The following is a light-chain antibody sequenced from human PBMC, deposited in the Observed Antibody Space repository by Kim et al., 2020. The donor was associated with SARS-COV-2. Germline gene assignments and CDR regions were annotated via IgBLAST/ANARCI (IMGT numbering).Light chain of an antibody. V-gene: IGKV1-6*01. Sequence: SASVGDRVTITCRASQRIRNDLSWYQQKPGKAPKLLIYGASTLHSGVPSRFSGSASGTDFTLTISSPQPEDFATYYCLQAYNYPRTFGQGTKLEI. J-gene: IGKJ2*01. CDR3: LQAYNYPRT. CDR2: GAS. CDR1: QRIRND.